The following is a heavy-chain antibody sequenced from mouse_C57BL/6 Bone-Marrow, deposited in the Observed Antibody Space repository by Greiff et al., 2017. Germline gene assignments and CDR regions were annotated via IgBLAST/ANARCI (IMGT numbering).Heavy chain of an antibody. Sequence: VQLQQSGAELVRPGASVKLSCKASGYTFTDYYINWVKQRPGQGLEWIARIYPGSGNTYYNEKFKGKATLTAEKSSSTAYMQLSSLTSEDSAVYFWARTYDYDEAMDYWGQGTSVTVSS. CDR2: IYPGSGNT. V-gene: IGHV1-76*01. J-gene: IGHJ4*01. CDR3: ARTYDYDEAMDY. D-gene: IGHD2-4*01. CDR1: GYTFTDYY.